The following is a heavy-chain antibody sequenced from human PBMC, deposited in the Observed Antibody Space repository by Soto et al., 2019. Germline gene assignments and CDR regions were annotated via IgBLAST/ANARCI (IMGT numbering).Heavy chain of an antibody. CDR1: GGSFSGYY. CDR2: INHSGSA. Sequence: PSETLSLTCAVYGGSFSGYYWTWIRQPPGTGLEWIGEINHSGSAKYNPSLKSRVTISVDTSKNQFSLKLTSVTAADTAVYYCARDKITGLFDYWGQGTLVTVS. D-gene: IGHD2-8*02. V-gene: IGHV4-34*01. J-gene: IGHJ4*02. CDR3: ARDKITGLFDY.